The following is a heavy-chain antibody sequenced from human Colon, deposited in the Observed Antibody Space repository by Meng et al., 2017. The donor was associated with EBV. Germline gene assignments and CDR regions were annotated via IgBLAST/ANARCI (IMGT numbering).Heavy chain of an antibody. D-gene: IGHD3-3*02. Sequence: LEAGPGLWKPSETLSLTFIISGGSITNTSSYWGWVRQPPGKGLEWIGNIYYRGSTNYNPSLKSRISMSVDMSKNQFSLKVNSVTAADTAIYYCVISSHNWGQGTLVTVSS. J-gene: IGHJ4*02. V-gene: IGHV4-39*07. CDR1: GGSITNTSSY. CDR2: IYYRGST. CDR3: VISSHN.